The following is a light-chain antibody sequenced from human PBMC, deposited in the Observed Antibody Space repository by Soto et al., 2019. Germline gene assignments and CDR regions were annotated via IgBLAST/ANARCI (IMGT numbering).Light chain of an antibody. CDR1: QSIRNN. CDR2: GAS. Sequence: EIVMTQSPATLSVSPGERATLSCRASQSIRNNLIWYQQKSGQAPRLLIYGASTRATGIPARFSGSGSGTEFTLTISSLQSEDLSVYYCQQYDNWPPYTFGQGTKLEIK. V-gene: IGKV3-15*01. CDR3: QQYDNWPPYT. J-gene: IGKJ2*01.